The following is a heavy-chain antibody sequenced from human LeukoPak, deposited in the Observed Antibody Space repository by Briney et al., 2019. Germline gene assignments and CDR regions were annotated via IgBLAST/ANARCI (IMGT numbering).Heavy chain of an antibody. Sequence: VGSLRISCSASGFSFSFYAIGLGGQAPGNFLQYVSPISINGGNTYYADSVKGRFTISRDNSKNTLYLQMNSLRADDTAVYYCVKGFPHYYDSSGFGAFDVWGQGTIVTVSS. D-gene: IGHD3-22*01. V-gene: IGHV3-64D*09. CDR3: VKGFPHYYDSSGFGAFDV. CDR2: ISINGGNT. J-gene: IGHJ3*01. CDR1: GFSFSFYA.